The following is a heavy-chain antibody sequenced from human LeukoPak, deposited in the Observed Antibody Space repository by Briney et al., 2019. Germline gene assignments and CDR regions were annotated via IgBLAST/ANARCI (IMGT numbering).Heavy chain of an antibody. CDR3: ARDPRSPKYYDILTGFFFFDY. Sequence: PGGSLRLSCAASGFTFSSYAMHWVRQAPGKGLEYVSAISSNGGSTYYANSVKGRFTISRDNSKNTLYLQMGSLRAEDMAVYYCARDPRSPKYYDILTGFFFFDYWGQGTLVTVSS. V-gene: IGHV3-64*01. CDR2: ISSNGGST. D-gene: IGHD3-9*01. J-gene: IGHJ4*02. CDR1: GFTFSSYA.